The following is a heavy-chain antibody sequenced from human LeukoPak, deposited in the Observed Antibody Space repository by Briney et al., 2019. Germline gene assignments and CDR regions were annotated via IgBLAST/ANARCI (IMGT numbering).Heavy chain of an antibody. D-gene: IGHD2-2*02. CDR3: AKASSTSCYSRSDY. V-gene: IGHV3-11*01. Sequence: NPGGSLRLSCAASGFTFSDYYMSWLRQAPGKGLEWVSYISSSGSTIYYADSVKGRFTISRDNAKNSLYLQMNSLRAEDTAVYYCAKASSTSCYSRSDYWGQGTLVTVSS. CDR2: ISSSGSTI. J-gene: IGHJ4*02. CDR1: GFTFSDYY.